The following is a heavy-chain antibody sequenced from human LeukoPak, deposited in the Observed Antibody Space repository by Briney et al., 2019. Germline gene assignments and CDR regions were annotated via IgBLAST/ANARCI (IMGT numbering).Heavy chain of an antibody. Sequence: GGSLRLSCAASGFTFSSYGMHWVRRAPGKGLEWVAVISYDGSNKYYADSVKGRFTISRDNSKNTLYLQMNSLRAEDTAVYYCVNALYCSSTSCYTGSDYYGMDVWGQGTTVTVSS. CDR3: VNALYCSSTSCYTGSDYYGMDV. CDR2: ISYDGSNK. J-gene: IGHJ6*02. CDR1: GFTFSSYG. V-gene: IGHV3-30*19. D-gene: IGHD2-2*02.